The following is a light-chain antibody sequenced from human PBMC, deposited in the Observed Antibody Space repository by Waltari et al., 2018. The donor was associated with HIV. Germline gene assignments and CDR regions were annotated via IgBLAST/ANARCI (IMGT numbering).Light chain of an antibody. CDR1: SRDVATYKL. CDR3: CSYVSNVI. J-gene: IGLJ2*01. CDR2: EVS. Sequence: QSALTQPASVSGSPGQSITISCTRTSRDVATYKLVSWYQPHPGKAPKLMIYEVSKRPSGVSDRFSGSKSGDTASLTISGLQAEDEADYYCCSYVSNVIFGGGTKLTVL. V-gene: IGLV2-23*02.